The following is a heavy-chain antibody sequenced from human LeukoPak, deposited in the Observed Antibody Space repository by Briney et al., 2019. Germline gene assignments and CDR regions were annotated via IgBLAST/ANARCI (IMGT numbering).Heavy chain of an antibody. D-gene: IGHD4-17*01. V-gene: IGHV4-34*01. CDR3: ARGGWATVTSNYFDY. CDR1: GGSFSGYY. J-gene: IGHJ4*02. CDR2: INHSGST. Sequence: SETLSLTCAVYGGSFSGYYWSWIRQPPGNGLEWIGEINHSGSTNYNPSLKSRVTISVDTSKNQFSLKLSSVTAADTAVYYCARGGWATVTSNYFDYWGQGTLVTVSS.